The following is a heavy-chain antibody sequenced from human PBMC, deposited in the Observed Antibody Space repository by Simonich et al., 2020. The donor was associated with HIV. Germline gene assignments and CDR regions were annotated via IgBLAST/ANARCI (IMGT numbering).Heavy chain of an antibody. V-gene: IGHV4-34*02. CDR3: ARFTYYYDCGGPAPFQH. CDR2: INHSETT. Sequence: QVQLQQWGAGLLKPSETLSLTCGVYGGSFSGYYWSWIRQPPGKGLEWIGEINHSETTNYNPALQSRVPLSKVTTKNQFSLKLSSVTAADAAVDYCARFTYYYDCGGPAPFQHWGQGTLVTVSS. CDR1: GGSFSGYY. J-gene: IGHJ1*01. D-gene: IGHD3-22*01.